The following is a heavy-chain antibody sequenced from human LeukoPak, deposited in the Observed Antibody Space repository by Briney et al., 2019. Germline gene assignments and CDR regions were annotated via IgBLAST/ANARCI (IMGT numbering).Heavy chain of an antibody. CDR2: ISGSGGST. Sequence: GGSLRLSCAASGFTFSSYAMSWVREAPGKGLEWVSAISGSGGSTYYADSVKGRFTISRDNSKNTLYPQMNSLRAEDTAVYYCAKVDSSGYFGWGQGTLVTVSS. D-gene: IGHD3-22*01. CDR1: GFTFSSYA. V-gene: IGHV3-23*01. CDR3: AKVDSSGYFG. J-gene: IGHJ4*02.